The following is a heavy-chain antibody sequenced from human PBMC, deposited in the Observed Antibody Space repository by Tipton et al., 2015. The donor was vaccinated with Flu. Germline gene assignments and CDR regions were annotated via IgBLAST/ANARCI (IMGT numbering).Heavy chain of an antibody. D-gene: IGHD3-22*01. CDR2: IYTNTNT. CDR1: GDSISRGSYY. J-gene: IGHJ4*02. V-gene: IGHV4-61*02. Sequence: TLSLTCTVSGDSISRGSYYYNWIRQPAGEGLEWIGRIYTNTNTNYNASLKSRVTISIDRSKNQFSLTLTSVTAADAAMYYCASGYYYRGDYWGQGTLVTVSS. CDR3: ASGYYYRGDY.